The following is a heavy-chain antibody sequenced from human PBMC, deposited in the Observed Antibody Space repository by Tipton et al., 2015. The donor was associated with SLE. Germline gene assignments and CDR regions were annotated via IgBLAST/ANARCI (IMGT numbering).Heavy chain of an antibody. D-gene: IGHD1-26*01. J-gene: IGHJ3*02. CDR2: IYYSGST. V-gene: IGHV4-39*07. Sequence: TLSLTCTVSGGSISSGGYYWGWIRQPPGKGLEWIGSIYYSGSTYYNPSLKSRVTISVDTSKNQFSLKLSSVTAADTAVYYCARDLVEWELRGHDAFDIWGQGTMVTVSS. CDR3: ARDLVEWELRGHDAFDI. CDR1: GGSISSGGYY.